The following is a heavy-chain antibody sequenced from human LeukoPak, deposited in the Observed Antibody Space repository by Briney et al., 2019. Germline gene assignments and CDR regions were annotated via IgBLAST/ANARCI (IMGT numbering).Heavy chain of an antibody. D-gene: IGHD6-19*01. CDR2: ITTSSSYI. CDR3: ARGARGWYHAFDI. V-gene: IGHV3-21*01. CDR1: GFTFSSYS. J-gene: IGHJ3*02. Sequence: RGSLRLSCAASGFTFSSYSMNWVRQAPGKGLEWVSSITTSSSYIYYADSVRGRFTISGDNAKNSLYLQMNSLRAEDTAVYYCARGARGWYHAFDIWGQGTMVTVSS.